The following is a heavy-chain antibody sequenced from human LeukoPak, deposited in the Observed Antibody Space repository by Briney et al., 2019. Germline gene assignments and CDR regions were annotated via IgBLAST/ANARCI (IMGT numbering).Heavy chain of an antibody. J-gene: IGHJ5*02. D-gene: IGHD6-13*01. CDR3: ARDRQQLVYDTYNWFDP. V-gene: IGHV1-46*01. Sequence: ASVKVSCKASGYTFTSYYIHWVRQAPGQGLEWMGIINPSGGSTSYAQKFQGRVTMTRDTSTSTVYMELSSLRSEDTAVYYCARDRQQLVYDTYNWFDPWGQGTLVTVSS. CDR2: INPSGGST. CDR1: GYTFTSYY.